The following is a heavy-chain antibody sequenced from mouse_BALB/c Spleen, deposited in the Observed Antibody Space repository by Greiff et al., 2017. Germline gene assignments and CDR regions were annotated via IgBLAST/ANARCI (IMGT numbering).Heavy chain of an antibody. CDR3: AGSSDAMDY. V-gene: IGHV1-63*02. CDR1: GYTFTNYW. Sequence: QVQLKQSGAELVRPGTSVKISCKASGYTFTNYWLGWVKQRPGHGLEWIGDIYPGGGYTNYNEKFKGKATMTADTSSSTTYMQLSSLTSEDSAVYFCAGSSDAMDYWGQGTSVTVSS. J-gene: IGHJ4*01. D-gene: IGHD3-1*01. CDR2: IYPGGGYT.